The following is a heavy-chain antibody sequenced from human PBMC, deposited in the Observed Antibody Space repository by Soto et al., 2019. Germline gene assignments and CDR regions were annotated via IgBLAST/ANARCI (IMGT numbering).Heavy chain of an antibody. CDR1: GFTFSNAW. CDR3: TSGRYFDVPFDY. J-gene: IGHJ4*02. V-gene: IGHV3-15*01. CDR2: IKSKTDGGTT. D-gene: IGHD3-9*01. Sequence: PGGSLRLSCAASGFTFSNAWMSWVRQAPGKGLEWVGRIKSKTDGGTTDYAAPVKGRFTISRDDSKNTLYLQMNSLKTEDTAVYYCTSGRYFDVPFDYWGQGTLVTVSS.